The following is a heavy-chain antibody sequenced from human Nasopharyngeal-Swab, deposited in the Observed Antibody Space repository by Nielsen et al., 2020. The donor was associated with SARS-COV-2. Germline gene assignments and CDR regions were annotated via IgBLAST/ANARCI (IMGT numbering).Heavy chain of an antibody. CDR2: INLSGGST. V-gene: IGHV1-46*01. J-gene: IGHJ6*02. CDR3: ARDPTPAVDSSSSLDYYYGMDV. Sequence: ASVNVSCKASGYTFTSYYMHWVRQAPAPGLEWMGIINLSGGSTSYSQKFQGRVTMTRDTSTSTVYMELSSLRSEDTAVYYCARDPTPAVDSSSSLDYYYGMDVWGQGTTVTVSS. CDR1: GYTFTSYY. D-gene: IGHD6-6*01.